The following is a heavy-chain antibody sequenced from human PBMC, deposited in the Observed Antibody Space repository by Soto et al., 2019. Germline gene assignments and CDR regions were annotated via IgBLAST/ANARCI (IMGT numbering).Heavy chain of an antibody. V-gene: IGHV3-21*01. CDR2: ISTTSDSI. CDR1: GFIFSTAN. CDR3: VRKYFETGTRRGRSFDY. Sequence: EVQLVESGGGLVKPGGSLRLSCEASGFIFSTANMNWVRQAPGKGLQWVSSISTTSDSIFYADSVKGRFTISRDNAKDSLYLQMNSLTAEDTAVYYCVRKYFETGTRRGRSFDYWGQGTLVTVSS. D-gene: IGHD1-1*01. J-gene: IGHJ4*02.